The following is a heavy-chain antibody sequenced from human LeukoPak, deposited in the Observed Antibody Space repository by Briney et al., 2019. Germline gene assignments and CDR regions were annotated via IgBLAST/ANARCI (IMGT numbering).Heavy chain of an antibody. J-gene: IGHJ4*02. CDR3: ARSIRLYSSSWCFPY. CDR2: INTNTGNP. V-gene: IGHV7-4-1*02. CDR1: GYTFTSYY. Sequence: ASVKVSCKASGYTFTSYYMHWVRQAPGQGLEWMGWINTNTGNPTYAQGFTGRFVFSLDTSVSTAYLQISSLKAEDTAVYYCARSIRLYSSSWCFPYWGQGTLVTVSS. D-gene: IGHD6-13*01.